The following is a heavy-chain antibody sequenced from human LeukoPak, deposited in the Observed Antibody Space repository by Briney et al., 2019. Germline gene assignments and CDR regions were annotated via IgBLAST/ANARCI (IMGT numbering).Heavy chain of an antibody. V-gene: IGHV3-30*18. J-gene: IGHJ4*02. CDR3: AKEGSGYYFDY. Sequence: GGSLRLSCAASGFTVSSNYMSWVRQAPGKGLEWVAVISYDGSNKYYADSVKGRFTISRDNSKNTLYLQMNSLRAEDTAVYYCAKEGSGYYFDYWGQGTLVTVSS. D-gene: IGHD3-22*01. CDR2: ISYDGSNK. CDR1: GFTVSSNY.